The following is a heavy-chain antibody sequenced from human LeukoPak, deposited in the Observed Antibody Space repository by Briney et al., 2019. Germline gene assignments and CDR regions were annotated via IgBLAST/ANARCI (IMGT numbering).Heavy chain of an antibody. J-gene: IGHJ3*02. D-gene: IGHD6-19*01. CDR2: ISSSSSYI. CDR1: GFTFSSYS. CDR3: ARRYRAVADAFDI. Sequence: GGSLRLSCAASGFTFSSYSMNWVRQAPGKGLEWVSSISSSSSYIYYADSVKGRFTISRDNAKNSLYLQMNSLRAEDTAVYYCARRYRAVADAFDIWGQGTMVTVSS. V-gene: IGHV3-21*01.